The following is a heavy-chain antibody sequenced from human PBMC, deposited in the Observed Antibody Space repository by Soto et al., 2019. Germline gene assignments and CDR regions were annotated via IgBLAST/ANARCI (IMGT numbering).Heavy chain of an antibody. J-gene: IGHJ5*02. CDR1: GGTFSSYA. CDR2: IIPIFGTA. CDR3: ARGTPYSYCISTSCYYHWFDP. V-gene: IGHV1-69*12. D-gene: IGHD2-2*01. Sequence: QVQLVQSGAEVKKPGSSVKVSCKASGGTFSSYAISWVRQAPGQGLEWMGGIIPIFGTANYAQKFQGRVTITADESTSRAHMELSSLRSEDTAVYYCARGTPYSYCISTSCYYHWFDPWGQGTLVTVSS.